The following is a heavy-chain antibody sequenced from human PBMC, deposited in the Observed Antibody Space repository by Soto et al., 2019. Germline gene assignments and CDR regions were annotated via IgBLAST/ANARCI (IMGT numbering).Heavy chain of an antibody. Sequence: PGESLKISCKGSGYTFTNNWVGWVRQMPGKGLEWMGIIYPGDSDTRYSPSFQGQVTISVDKSIATAYLQWSSLKASDTAMYYCARRSEYRYGSGKYYGLDVWGQGTTVTVS. D-gene: IGHD3-10*01. J-gene: IGHJ6*02. CDR3: ARRSEYRYGSGKYYGLDV. CDR1: GYTFTNNW. V-gene: IGHV5-51*01. CDR2: IYPGDSDT.